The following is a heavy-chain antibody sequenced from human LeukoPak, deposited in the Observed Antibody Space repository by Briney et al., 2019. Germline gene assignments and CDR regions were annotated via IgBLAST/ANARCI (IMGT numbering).Heavy chain of an antibody. CDR1: GFTFSSYW. V-gene: IGHV3-7*01. D-gene: IGHD5-18*01. J-gene: IGHJ6*02. Sequence: GGSLRLSCAASGFTFSSYWMSWVRQAPGKGLEWVANIKQDGSEKYYVDSVKGRFTISRDNAKNSLYLQMNSLRAEDTAVYYCARVATADPTSYYYYGMDVWGQGATVTVSS. CDR3: ARVATADPTSYYYYGMDV. CDR2: IKQDGSEK.